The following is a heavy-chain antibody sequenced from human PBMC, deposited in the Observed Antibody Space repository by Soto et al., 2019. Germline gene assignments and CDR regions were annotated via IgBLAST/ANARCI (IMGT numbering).Heavy chain of an antibody. Sequence: QVHLVQSGAEVKKPGASVKVSCKAPGYTFTSYGITWVRQAPGQGIEWMGWISAHNGNTDYAQKLQGRVIVTRDTSTSTAYMELRSLRSDDTAVYYCARGRYGDYWGQGDLVTVSS. J-gene: IGHJ4*02. D-gene: IGHD1-1*01. V-gene: IGHV1-18*01. CDR1: GYTFTSYG. CDR2: ISAHNGNT. CDR3: ARGRYGDY.